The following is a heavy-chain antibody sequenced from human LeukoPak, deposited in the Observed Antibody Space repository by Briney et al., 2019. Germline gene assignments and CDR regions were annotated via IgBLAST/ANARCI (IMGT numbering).Heavy chain of an antibody. J-gene: IGHJ6*02. D-gene: IGHD2-2*01. CDR1: GFTFSNAW. V-gene: IGHV3-15*01. CDR2: IKSKTDGGTT. CDR3: TTGCSSTSCYGGDDYYYYGMDV. Sequence: GGSLRLSCAASGFTFSNAWMSWVRQAPGKGLEWVGRIKSKTDGGTTDYAAPVKGRFTISRDDSKNTLYLQMNSLKTEGTAVYYCTTGCSSTSCYGGDDYYYYGMDVWGQGTTVTVSS.